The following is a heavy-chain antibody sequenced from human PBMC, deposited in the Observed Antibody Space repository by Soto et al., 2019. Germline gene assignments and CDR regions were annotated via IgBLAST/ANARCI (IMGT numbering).Heavy chain of an antibody. D-gene: IGHD3-22*01. CDR2: INPNSGGT. Sequence: GASVKVSCKASGYTFTGYYMHWVRQAPGQGLEWMGWINPNSGGTNYAQKFQGRVTMTRDTSISTAYMELSRLRSDDTAVYYCARDKVETTNYYDSSGYYYYYGMDVWGQGTTVTVSS. J-gene: IGHJ6*02. CDR3: ARDKVETTNYYDSSGYYYYYGMDV. V-gene: IGHV1-2*02. CDR1: GYTFTGYY.